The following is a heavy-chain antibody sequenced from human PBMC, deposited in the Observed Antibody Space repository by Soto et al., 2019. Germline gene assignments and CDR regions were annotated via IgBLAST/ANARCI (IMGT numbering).Heavy chain of an antibody. D-gene: IGHD3-22*01. V-gene: IGHV4-39*01. J-gene: IGHJ4*02. CDR2: IYYSGST. Sequence: PSETLSLTCTVSGGSISSSSYYWGWIRQPPGKGLEWIGSIYYSGSTYYNPSLKSRVTISVDTSKNQFSLKLSSVTAADTAVYYCARHPTLGVTMIVPVVACIDYWGQGTLVTVSS. CDR1: GGSISSSSYY. CDR3: ARHPTLGVTMIVPVVACIDY.